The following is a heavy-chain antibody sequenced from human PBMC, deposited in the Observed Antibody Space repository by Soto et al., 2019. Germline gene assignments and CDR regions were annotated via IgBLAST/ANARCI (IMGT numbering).Heavy chain of an antibody. D-gene: IGHD3-9*01. Sequence: PSETMSLTCTVAGGSISSYYWSWIRKPPGKGLEWIGYIYYSGSTNYNPSLKSRVTISVDTSKNQFSLKLSSVTAADTAVYYCARGGGILTGYAYFDYWGQGTLVTVSS. V-gene: IGHV4-59*01. CDR1: GGSISSYY. J-gene: IGHJ4*02. CDR2: IYYSGST. CDR3: ARGGGILTGYAYFDY.